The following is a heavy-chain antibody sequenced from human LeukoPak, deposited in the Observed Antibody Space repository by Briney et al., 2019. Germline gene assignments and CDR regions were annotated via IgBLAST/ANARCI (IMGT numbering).Heavy chain of an antibody. CDR3: ARDTPPADFWSGYYTSYYYYMDV. CDR1: GYTFTSYG. D-gene: IGHD3-3*01. Sequence: ASVKVSCKASGYTFTSYGISWVRQAPGQGLEWMGWISAYNGNTNYAQKLQGRVTMTTDTSTSTAYMELRSLRSDDTAVYYCARDTPPADFWSGYYTSYYYYMDVRGKGTTVTVSS. J-gene: IGHJ6*03. V-gene: IGHV1-18*01. CDR2: ISAYNGNT.